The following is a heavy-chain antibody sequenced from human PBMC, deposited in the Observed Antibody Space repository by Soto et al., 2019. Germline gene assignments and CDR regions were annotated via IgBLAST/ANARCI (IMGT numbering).Heavy chain of an antibody. Sequence: QVQLQESGPGLVKPSGTLSLTCAVSGVSISSSDWWSWVRQPPGKGLEWIGEISHSGSTNYSPSLRGRVTISLDKSTHQFSRKLTSVTAADTAVYYCARGYDRRGSPARYCDFWGQGTLVTVSS. D-gene: IGHD3-22*01. J-gene: IGHJ4*02. CDR1: GVSISSSDW. CDR3: ARGYDRRGSPARYCDF. CDR2: ISHSGST. V-gene: IGHV4-4*02.